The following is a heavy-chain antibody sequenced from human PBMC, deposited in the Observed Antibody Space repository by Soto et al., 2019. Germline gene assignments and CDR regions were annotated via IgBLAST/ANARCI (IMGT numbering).Heavy chain of an antibody. CDR2: LHYSGYT. V-gene: IGHV4-31*03. CDR1: GGSINSGDYY. CDR3: ARTRMSQGIFFDY. D-gene: IGHD3-3*01. Sequence: QVQLQESGPGLVKPSQTLSLTCSVSGGSINSGDYYWSWIRQHPRKGLECIGYLHYSGYTYYNPSLNSRVSISVDTSKNHFPLKLGSVTAAYTAVYYCARTRMSQGIFFDYWGQGALVTVSS. J-gene: IGHJ4*02.